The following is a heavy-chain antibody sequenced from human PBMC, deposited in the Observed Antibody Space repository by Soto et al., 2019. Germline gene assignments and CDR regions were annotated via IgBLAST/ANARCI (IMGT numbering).Heavy chain of an antibody. J-gene: IGHJ4*02. V-gene: IGHV1-69*13. Sequence: SVKVSCKASGGTFSSYAISWVRQAPGQGLEWMGGIIPIFGTANYAQKFQGRVTITADESTSTAYMELSSLRSEDTAVYYCARDHDSRGSSWYSRTNYFDYWGQGTLVTVSS. CDR2: IIPIFGTA. D-gene: IGHD6-13*01. CDR3: ARDHDSRGSSWYSRTNYFDY. CDR1: GGTFSSYA.